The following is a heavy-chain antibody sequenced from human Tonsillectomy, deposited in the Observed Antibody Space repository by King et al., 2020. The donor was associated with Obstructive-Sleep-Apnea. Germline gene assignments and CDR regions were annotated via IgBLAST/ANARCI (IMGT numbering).Heavy chain of an antibody. Sequence: VQLQQWGAGLLKPSETLSLSCAVYGGSFSGYYWSWIRQPPGKGLEWIGEINHSGSTNYNPSLKSRVTISVDTSKNHFSLKLSSVTAADTAVYYCARGRSGTLFRYYYGMDVWGQGTTVTVSS. J-gene: IGHJ6*02. D-gene: IGHD3-3*01. CDR1: GGSFSGYY. CDR3: ARGRSGTLFRYYYGMDV. V-gene: IGHV4-34*01. CDR2: INHSGST.